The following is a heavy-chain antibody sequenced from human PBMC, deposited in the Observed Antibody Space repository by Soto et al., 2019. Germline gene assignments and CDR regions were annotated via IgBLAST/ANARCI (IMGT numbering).Heavy chain of an antibody. Sequence: PSETLSLTCTVSSGSISTYYWSWIRQPPGKGLEWIGYIYYTGSTNYNPSLKTRVAISMDTSKNQFSLNLSSVTAADTAVYYCATAPKWAYFDFRRLGTPVTSPQ. V-gene: IGHV4-59*01. CDR1: SGSISTYY. CDR2: IYYTGST. CDR3: ATAPKWAYFDF. J-gene: IGHJ4*01. D-gene: IGHD2-15*01.